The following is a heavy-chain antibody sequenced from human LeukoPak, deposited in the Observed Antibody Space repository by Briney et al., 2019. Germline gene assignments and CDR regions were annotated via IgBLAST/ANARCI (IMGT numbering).Heavy chain of an antibody. V-gene: IGHV3-7*01. CDR3: ARDGVPGGRYV. Sequence: PGGSLRLSCAASGFAFSSQWMNWVRQAPGKGLEWVANIFRKGSDKNYVDSVKSRFTISRDNAKNSLYLQMNSLRVEDTAVYYCARDGVPGGRYVWGQGTTVTV. CDR1: GFAFSSQW. D-gene: IGHD3-16*01. CDR2: IFRKGSDK. J-gene: IGHJ6*02.